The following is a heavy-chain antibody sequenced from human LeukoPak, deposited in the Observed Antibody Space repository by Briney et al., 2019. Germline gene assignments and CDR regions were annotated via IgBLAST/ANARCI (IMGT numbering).Heavy chain of an antibody. J-gene: IGHJ6*03. V-gene: IGHV3-21*01. D-gene: IGHD3-10*01. CDR1: GFTFSRYA. CDR3: ARVMAGYSYMDV. CDR2: ISTTSSSSYI. Sequence: GGSLRLSCAASGFTFSRYAMNWVRQAPGKGLEWVSSISTTSSSSYIHYADSMKGRFTISRDNAKSSLYLQMNSLRAEDTAVYYCARVMAGYSYMDVWGKGTTLTVSS.